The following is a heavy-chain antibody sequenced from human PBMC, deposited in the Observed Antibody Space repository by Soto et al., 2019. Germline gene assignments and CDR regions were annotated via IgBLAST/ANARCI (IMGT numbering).Heavy chain of an antibody. V-gene: IGHV1-18*01. J-gene: IGHJ6*02. D-gene: IGHD2-15*01. CDR1: GYTFISYG. CDR3: AREVYCGCGSCHDYYAMDV. CDR2: ISAYNGNT. Sequence: QVQLVQAGAEVKRPGASVKVSCEASGYTFISYGISWVRQAPGQGLEWMGWISAYNGNTNSAQKLQGRVTMTTDTSTSTAYMELRSLRSDDTAVYYCAREVYCGCGSCHDYYAMDVWGQETTVTVSS.